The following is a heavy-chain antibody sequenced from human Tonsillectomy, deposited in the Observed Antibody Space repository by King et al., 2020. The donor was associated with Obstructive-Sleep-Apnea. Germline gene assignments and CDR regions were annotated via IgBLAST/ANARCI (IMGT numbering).Heavy chain of an antibody. V-gene: IGHV1-8*01. J-gene: IGHJ3*02. CDR1: GYTFTNYD. CDR3: TRRRVNDNGGHYYPHDAFDS. D-gene: IGHD3-22*01. Sequence: QLVQSGAEVKKPGASVKVSCKASGYTFTNYDINWVRQATGQGLEWMGWMNCNTGNTGHAQNFQGRVTMTRDTSISTAYMELSSLRSEDTAVFYCTRRRVNDNGGHYYPHDAFDSWGQGTMVTVS. CDR2: MNCNTGNT.